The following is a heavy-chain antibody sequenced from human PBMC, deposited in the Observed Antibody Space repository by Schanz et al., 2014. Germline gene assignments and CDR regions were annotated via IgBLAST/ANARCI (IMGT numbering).Heavy chain of an antibody. D-gene: IGHD1-26*01. CDR3: ARETAMYSGTYYFVDH. CDR2: ISVRGVNT. CDR1: GFTFDIYA. J-gene: IGHJ4*02. Sequence: LKKNRGSLRLSCAASGFTFDIYAMNWVRQAPGKGLEWVSGISVRGVNTYYADSVRGRFTISRDNFKNRLYLQMKSLRAEDTVVYYRARETAMYSGTYYFVDHWGSGNRVDVSP. V-gene: IGHV3-23*01.